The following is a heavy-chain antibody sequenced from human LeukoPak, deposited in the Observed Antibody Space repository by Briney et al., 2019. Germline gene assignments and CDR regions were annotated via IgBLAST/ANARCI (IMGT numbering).Heavy chain of an antibody. CDR2: INPNSGGT. CDR3: ARGSIYYDSSGPGGFDY. J-gene: IGHJ4*02. CDR1: GYTFTVYY. V-gene: IGHV1-2*02. D-gene: IGHD3-22*01. Sequence: ASVKVSCKASGYTFTVYYMHWVRQAPGQGLEWMGWINPNSGGTNYAQKFQGRVTMTRDTSISTAYMELSRLRSDDTAVYYCARGSIYYDSSGPGGFDYWGQGTLVTVSS.